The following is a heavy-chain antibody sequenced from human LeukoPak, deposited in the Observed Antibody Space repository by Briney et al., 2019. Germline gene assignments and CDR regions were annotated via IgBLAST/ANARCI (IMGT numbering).Heavy chain of an antibody. V-gene: IGHV3-21*01. CDR1: GYTLTELS. CDR2: ISSSSSYI. J-gene: IGHJ3*02. Sequence: ASVKVSCKVSGYTLTELSMHWVRQAPGKGLEWVSSISSSSSYIYYADSVKGRFTISRDNAKNSLYLQMNSLRAEDTAVYYCARVDDAFDIWGQGTMVTVSS. CDR3: ARVDDAFDI.